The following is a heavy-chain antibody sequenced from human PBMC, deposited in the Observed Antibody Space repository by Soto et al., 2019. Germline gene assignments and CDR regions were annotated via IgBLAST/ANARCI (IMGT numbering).Heavy chain of an antibody. CDR1: GFTLSSYP. D-gene: IGHD1-26*01. V-gene: IGHV3-30*04. CDR2: ISFDGINK. Sequence: PGGSLRLSCAASGFTLSSYPMHWVRQAPGKGLEWLAVISFDGINKFYADSVKGRFTISRDNSKNTMYLQLNSLRDEDTTVYFCARTAYSGSYYDHGMDVWGQGTRVTV. CDR3: ARTAYSGSYYDHGMDV. J-gene: IGHJ6*02.